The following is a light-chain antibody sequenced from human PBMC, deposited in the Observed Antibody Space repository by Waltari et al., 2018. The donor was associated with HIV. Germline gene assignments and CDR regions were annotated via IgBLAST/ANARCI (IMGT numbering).Light chain of an antibody. Sequence: QSALTQPRSVSGSPGQSVTISCNGTSSDVGAYNRVSWYQQHPGKAPKVVIYDVRERPAGVPDLFSGSKSANTASLTISGLQADDEADYHCCSFAGSYIVFGTGTKVTVL. CDR2: DVR. CDR3: CSFAGSYIV. CDR1: SSDVGAYNR. V-gene: IGLV2-11*01. J-gene: IGLJ1*01.